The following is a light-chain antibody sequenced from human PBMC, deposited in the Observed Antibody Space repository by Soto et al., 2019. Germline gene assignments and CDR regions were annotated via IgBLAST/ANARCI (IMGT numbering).Light chain of an antibody. CDR3: QQGHTFQWK. CDR2: AAS. Sequence: DIQMTQSPSSLSASVGDRVTITCRASQGITNYLNWYQQKSGQVPRLLIYAASTLESGVPSRFSGSGSETDFTLSITGLQPEDFETYYCQQGHTFQWKFGKGTKVDIX. J-gene: IGKJ1*01. CDR1: QGITNY. V-gene: IGKV1-39*01.